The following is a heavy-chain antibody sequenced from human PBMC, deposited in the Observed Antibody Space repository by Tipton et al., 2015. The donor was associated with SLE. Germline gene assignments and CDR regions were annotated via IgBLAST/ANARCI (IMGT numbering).Heavy chain of an antibody. CDR3: VRRSRDDSFDI. V-gene: IGHV3-74*01. J-gene: IGHJ3*02. D-gene: IGHD2-2*01. Sequence: SLRLSCAASGFTFSNYWMHWVRQVPGKGLVWVSRISSDETITTYADSVKGRFTISRANPRSTLYLQMTSLRDEDTAVYYCVRRSRDDSFDIWGQGTMVTVSS. CDR2: ISSDETIT. CDR1: GFTFSNYW.